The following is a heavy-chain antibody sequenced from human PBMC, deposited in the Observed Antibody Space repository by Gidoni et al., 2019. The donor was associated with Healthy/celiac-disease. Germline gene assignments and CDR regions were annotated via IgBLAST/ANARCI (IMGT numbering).Heavy chain of an antibody. CDR1: GYPFTSYG. CDR3: AREDGDAPVGDY. CDR2: ISAYNGNT. J-gene: IGHJ4*02. D-gene: IGHD4-17*01. V-gene: IGHV1-18*01. Sequence: QVQLVQSGAEVKKPGASVKVPCKASGYPFTSYGISWVRQAPGSGLEWMGWISAYNGNTNYAQKLQGRATMTTDTSPSTAYIELRSLRSDDTAVYYCAREDGDAPVGDYWGQGTLVTVAS.